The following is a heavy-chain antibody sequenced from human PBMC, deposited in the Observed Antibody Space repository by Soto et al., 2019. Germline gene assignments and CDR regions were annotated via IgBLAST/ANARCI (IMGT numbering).Heavy chain of an antibody. CDR1: GGSTSSYY. V-gene: IGHV4-59*01. Sequence: SETLSLTCTVSGGSTSSYYWSWIRQPPGKGLEWIGYIYYSGSTNYNPSLKSRVTISVDTSKNQFSLKLSSVTAADTAVYYCARVGHYYDSSGYSNWFDPWGQGTLVTVSS. CDR2: IYYSGST. J-gene: IGHJ5*02. CDR3: ARVGHYYDSSGYSNWFDP. D-gene: IGHD3-22*01.